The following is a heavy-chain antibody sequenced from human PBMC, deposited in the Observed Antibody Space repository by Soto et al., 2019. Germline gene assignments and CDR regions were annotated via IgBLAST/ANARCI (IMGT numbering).Heavy chain of an antibody. V-gene: IGHV4-4*02. CDR2: AYHNGLT. J-gene: IGHJ4*02. Sequence: SETLSLTCAVSGDSVTSNVWWSWVRQPPGKGLEWIGEAYHNGLTDYNPSLKSRVTMSVDTSKNEFSLKLTSLTAADTAIYYCARAHYGPSRYYFDSWGQGTLVTVSS. CDR1: GDSVTSNVW. D-gene: IGHD3-10*01. CDR3: ARAHYGPSRYYFDS.